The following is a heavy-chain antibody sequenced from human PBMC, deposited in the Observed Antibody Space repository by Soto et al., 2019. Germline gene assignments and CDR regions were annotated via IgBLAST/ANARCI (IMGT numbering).Heavy chain of an antibody. CDR1: GGSLSDYS. Sequence: PSETLSLTCAVYGGSLSDYSWTWIRQPPGKGLEWIGDIYHSGTSFYNPSLKSRVTISIDSSKNQFSLKVKSVTAADTAVYYCARGRLVPAVNFDYWGLGTLVTVSS. J-gene: IGHJ4*02. D-gene: IGHD2-2*01. CDR2: IYHSGTS. V-gene: IGHV4-34*01. CDR3: ARGRLVPAVNFDY.